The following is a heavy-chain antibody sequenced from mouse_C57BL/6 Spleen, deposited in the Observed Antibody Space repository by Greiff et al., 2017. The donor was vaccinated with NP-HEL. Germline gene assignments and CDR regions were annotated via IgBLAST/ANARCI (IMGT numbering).Heavy chain of an antibody. J-gene: IGHJ3*01. CDR3: AREAETSWFAY. D-gene: IGHD3-2*02. V-gene: IGHV5-17*01. CDR1: GFTFSDYG. Sequence: EVQLVESGGGLVKPGGSLKLSCAASGFTFSDYGMHWVRQAPEKGLEWVAYISSGSSTIYYADTVKGRFTISRDNAKNTLFLQLTSLRSEATAMYYCAREAETSWFAYWGQGTLVTVSA. CDR2: ISSGSSTI.